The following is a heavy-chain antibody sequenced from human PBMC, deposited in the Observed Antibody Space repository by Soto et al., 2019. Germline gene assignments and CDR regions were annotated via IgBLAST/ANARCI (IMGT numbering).Heavy chain of an antibody. CDR3: ASGVLWFGESSPPSYYYYMDV. V-gene: IGHV1-8*01. CDR1: GYTFTSYD. J-gene: IGHJ6*03. Sequence: GASVKVSCKASGYTFTSYDINWMRQATGQGLEWMGWMNPNSGNTGYAQKFQGRVTMTRNTSISTAYMELSSLRSEDTAVYYCASGVLWFGESSPPSYYYYMDVWGKGTTVTVSS. D-gene: IGHD3-10*01. CDR2: MNPNSGNT.